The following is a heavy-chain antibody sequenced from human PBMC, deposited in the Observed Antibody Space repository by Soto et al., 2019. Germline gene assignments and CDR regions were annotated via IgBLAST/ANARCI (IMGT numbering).Heavy chain of an antibody. CDR1: GYSISSSNW. V-gene: IGHV4-28*01. CDR3: ARREIQGPIDY. D-gene: IGHD1-26*01. CDR2: IYYSGTT. J-gene: IGHJ4*02. Sequence: SEILSLTCAVSGYSISSSNWWVWIRQPPGKGLEWIGYIYYSGTTYYNPSLKSRVTMSVDTSKNQFSLKLTSVTAVDTAVYYCARREIQGPIDYWGQGTLVTVSS.